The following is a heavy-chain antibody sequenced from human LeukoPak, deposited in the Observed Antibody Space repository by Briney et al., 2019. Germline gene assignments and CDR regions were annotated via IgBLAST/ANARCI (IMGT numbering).Heavy chain of an antibody. CDR3: ARAQVGTPTDC. J-gene: IGHJ4*02. Sequence: GGSLRLSCAASGFTLSSYTMYWVRQAPGRGLVWVARFTSDGNSMTYADFVKGRFTVSRDIDKNTLYLQMNSLRAEDTAVYYCARAQVGTPTDCWGQGTLVTVSS. V-gene: IGHV3-74*01. CDR2: FTSDGNSM. CDR1: GFTLSSYT. D-gene: IGHD1-26*01.